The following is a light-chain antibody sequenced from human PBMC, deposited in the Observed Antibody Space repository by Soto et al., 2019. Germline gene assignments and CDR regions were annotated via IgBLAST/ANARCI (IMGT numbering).Light chain of an antibody. CDR3: QQRSSWPAT. CDR1: QSISTW. Sequence: DIVTITCRASQSISTWLAWYQQKPGKAPKLLIYDASSLESGVPSRFSGSGSGTEFTLTISSLQPEDFAVYYCQQRSSWPATFGPGTKWIS. V-gene: IGKV1-5*01. CDR2: DAS. J-gene: IGKJ3*01.